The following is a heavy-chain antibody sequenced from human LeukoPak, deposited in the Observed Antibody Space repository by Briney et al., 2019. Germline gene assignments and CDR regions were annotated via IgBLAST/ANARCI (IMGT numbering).Heavy chain of an antibody. CDR2: ISGSGGST. J-gene: IGHJ3*02. D-gene: IGHD6-13*01. Sequence: GGSLRLSCAASGFTSSSYATSWVRQTPRGRLGWVLAISGSGGSTYYADSVKGRFTISRDNSKNTLYLQMNSQRAEDTAVYYCAKDRDSSSWLAFDIWGQGTMVTVSS. CDR3: AKDRDSSSWLAFDI. CDR1: GFTSSSYA. V-gene: IGHV3-23*01.